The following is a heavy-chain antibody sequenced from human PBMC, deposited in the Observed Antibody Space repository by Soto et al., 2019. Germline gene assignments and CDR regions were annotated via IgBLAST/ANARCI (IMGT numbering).Heavy chain of an antibody. CDR1: GFTFSSYA. D-gene: IGHD1-26*01. J-gene: IGHJ4*02. Sequence: EVQLLESGGGLVQPGGSLRLSFAASGFTFSSYAMRWVRQAPGKGLEWVSAISGSGGSTYYADSVKGRFTISRDNSKNTLYLQMNSLRAEDTAVYYCARRGSGSDYDYWGQGTLVTVSS. CDR3: ARRGSGSDYDY. CDR2: ISGSGGST. V-gene: IGHV3-23*01.